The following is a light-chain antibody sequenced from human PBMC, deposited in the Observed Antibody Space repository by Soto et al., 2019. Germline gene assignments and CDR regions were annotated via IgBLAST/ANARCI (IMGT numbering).Light chain of an antibody. CDR1: SIDIGGYNY. J-gene: IGLJ3*02. CDR3: TSYASSSILV. V-gene: IGLV2-14*01. Sequence: QSALTQPASVSGSPGQSITISCTGTSIDIGGYNYVSWYQHHPGKVPKLMLYEVTNRPSGVSDRFSGSKSGNTASLTISGLQAEDEADYYCTSYASSSILVFGGGTKVTVL. CDR2: EVT.